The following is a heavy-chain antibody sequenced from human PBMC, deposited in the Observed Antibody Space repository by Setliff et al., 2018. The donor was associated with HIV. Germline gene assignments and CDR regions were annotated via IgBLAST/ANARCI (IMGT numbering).Heavy chain of an antibody. Sequence: SETLSLTCTVSGDSINSDTYYWSWIRQPPGKGLEWIGYIYYSGSIYYNPSLKSRVTISIDTSKNQFSLKLSSVTAADTAVYYCARAPLSRLRSYYYYYGMDVWGQGTTVTVSS. D-gene: IGHD4-17*01. CDR2: IYYSGSI. CDR1: GDSINSDTYY. J-gene: IGHJ6*02. CDR3: ARAPLSRLRSYYYYYGMDV. V-gene: IGHV4-30-4*08.